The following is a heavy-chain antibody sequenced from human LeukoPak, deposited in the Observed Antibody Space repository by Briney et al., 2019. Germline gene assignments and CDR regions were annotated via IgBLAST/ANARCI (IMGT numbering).Heavy chain of an antibody. CDR2: ISGSGGIT. Sequence: GGSLRLSCAASGFTSSSYAMSWVRQAPGKGLEWVSVISGSGGITYYADSVQGRFTISRDNSKNTLYLQMNSLSAEDTAVFYCAKDRGIVGGHYYGMDVWGHGTTVTVSS. CDR1: GFTSSSYA. J-gene: IGHJ6*02. V-gene: IGHV3-23*01. D-gene: IGHD2-15*01. CDR3: AKDRGIVGGHYYGMDV.